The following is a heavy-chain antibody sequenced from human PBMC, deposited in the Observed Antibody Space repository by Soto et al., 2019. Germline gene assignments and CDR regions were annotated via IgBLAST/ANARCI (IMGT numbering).Heavy chain of an antibody. CDR3: AKEVHCGGGSCSWSEGFDY. D-gene: IGHD2-15*01. J-gene: IGHJ4*02. V-gene: IGHV3-30*18. CDR1: GFIFSSYG. CDR2: ISYEGSHT. Sequence: QVQLVESGGGVVQPGRSLRLSCAASGFIFSSYGIHWVRQAPGKGLEWVAVISYEGSHTYYADSVKGRFTTTRDNSKNTLYLQMNSLRPEDTAVYYCAKEVHCGGGSCSWSEGFDYWGQGTLLTVSS.